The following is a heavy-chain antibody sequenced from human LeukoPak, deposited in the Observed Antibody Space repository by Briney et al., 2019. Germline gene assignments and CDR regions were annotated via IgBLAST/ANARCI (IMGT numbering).Heavy chain of an antibody. V-gene: IGHV3-23*01. D-gene: IGHD3-10*01. CDR3: ANTNYGFYYYYYYGMDV. Sequence: GSLRLSCAASGFTFSSYAMSWVRQAPGKGLEWVSAISGSGGSTYYADSVKGRFTISRDNSKNTLYLQMNSLRAEDTAVYYCANTNYGFYYYYYYGMDVWGQGTTVTVSS. J-gene: IGHJ6*02. CDR1: GFTFSSYA. CDR2: ISGSGGST.